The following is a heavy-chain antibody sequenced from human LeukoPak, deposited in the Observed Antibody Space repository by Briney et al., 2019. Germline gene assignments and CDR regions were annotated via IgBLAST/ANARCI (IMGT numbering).Heavy chain of an antibody. CDR1: GGSINSYY. CDR2: IYSSGST. J-gene: IGHJ4*02. V-gene: IGHV4-4*07. Sequence: SETLSLTCTVSGGSINSYYWSWIRQPAGKGLAWIGRIYSSGSTNYNPSLKSRVSMSVDTSKNQFTLKLTSVTAADTAVYYCARGGKATVVTMWGQGILVTVSS. CDR3: ARGGKATVVTM. D-gene: IGHD4-23*01.